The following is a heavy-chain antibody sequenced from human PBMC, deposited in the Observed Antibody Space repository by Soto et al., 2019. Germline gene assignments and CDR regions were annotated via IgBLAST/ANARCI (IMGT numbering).Heavy chain of an antibody. D-gene: IGHD2-8*01. CDR2: IIPIFGTA. Sequence: SVKVSFKASGGAFSSYAISWVRQAPGQGLEWMGGIIPIFGTANYAQKFQGRVTITADESTSTAYMELSSLRSEDTAVYYCARDREMVYADGAHFLVPMDIWGQGTPVTVSS. CDR1: GGAFSSYA. CDR3: ARDREMVYADGAHFLVPMDI. V-gene: IGHV1-69*13. J-gene: IGHJ6*02.